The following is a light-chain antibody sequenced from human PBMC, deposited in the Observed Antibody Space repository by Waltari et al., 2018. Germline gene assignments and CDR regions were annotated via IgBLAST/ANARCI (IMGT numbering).Light chain of an antibody. CDR3: QAWDTSAVF. J-gene: IGLJ2*01. CDR1: KLGNRY. CDR2: EDT. V-gene: IGLV3-1*01. Sequence: SFELTQPPSVSVSPGQTAYITCSGNKLGNRYASWYQQKSGQSPVLLIYEDTKRPPGIPERVSASNAGRTATLTISATQAMDEADYYCQAWDTSAVFFGGGTKLTVL.